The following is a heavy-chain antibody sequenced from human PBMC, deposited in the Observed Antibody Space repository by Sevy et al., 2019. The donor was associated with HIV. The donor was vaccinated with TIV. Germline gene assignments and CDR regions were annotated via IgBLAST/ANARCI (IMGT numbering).Heavy chain of an antibody. CDR3: ARVMGIAARPKSENYYYYYGMDV. Sequence: SQTLSLTCAISGDSVSSNSAAWNWIRQSPSRGLEWLGRTYYRSKWYNDYAVSVKSRITINPDTSKNQFSLQLNSVTPEDMAVYYCARVMGIAARPKSENYYYYYGMDVWGQGTTVTVSS. D-gene: IGHD6-6*01. J-gene: IGHJ6*02. CDR2: TYYRSKWYN. CDR1: GDSVSSNSAA. V-gene: IGHV6-1*01.